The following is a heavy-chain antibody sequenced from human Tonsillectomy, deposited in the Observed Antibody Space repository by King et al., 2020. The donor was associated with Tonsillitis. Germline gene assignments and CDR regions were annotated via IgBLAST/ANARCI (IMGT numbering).Heavy chain of an antibody. Sequence: VQLVESGEGVVQPGRSLRLSCAASGFTFSSYAMHWVRQAPGKGLEWVAVISYDGSNKYYADSVKGRFTISRDNSKNTLYLQMNSLRAEDTAVYYCARGPHPYYDFWSGQDYWGQGTLVTVSS. CDR3: ARGPHPYYDFWSGQDY. V-gene: IGHV3-30*04. D-gene: IGHD3-3*01. CDR2: ISYDGSNK. CDR1: GFTFSSYA. J-gene: IGHJ4*02.